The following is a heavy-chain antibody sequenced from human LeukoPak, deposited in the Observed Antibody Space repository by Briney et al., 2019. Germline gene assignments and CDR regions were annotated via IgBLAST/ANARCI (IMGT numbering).Heavy chain of an antibody. D-gene: IGHD3-16*01. CDR2: ISGSGGST. V-gene: IGHV3-23*01. Sequence: GGSLRLSCAASGFTFSHDWMSWVRQAPGKGLEWVSAISGSGGSTYYADSVKGRFTISRDNSKNTLYLQMNSLRAEDTAVYYCARGFAVFDYWGQGTLVTVSS. J-gene: IGHJ4*02. CDR1: GFTFSHDW. CDR3: ARGFAVFDY.